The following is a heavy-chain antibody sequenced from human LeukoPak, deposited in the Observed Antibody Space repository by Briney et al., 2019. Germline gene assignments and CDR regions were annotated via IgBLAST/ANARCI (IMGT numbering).Heavy chain of an antibody. D-gene: IGHD6-13*01. CDR2: IYWDDDK. J-gene: IGHJ4*02. CDR1: GFSLSTSGVG. Sequence: SGPTLVKPTQTLTLTCTFSGFSLSTSGVGVGWIRQPPGKALEWLALIYWDDDKRYSPSLKSRLTITKDTSKNQVVLTMTNMDPVDTATYYCARCGSQQLVPGSFDCWGQGTLVTVSS. V-gene: IGHV2-5*02. CDR3: ARCGSQQLVPGSFDC.